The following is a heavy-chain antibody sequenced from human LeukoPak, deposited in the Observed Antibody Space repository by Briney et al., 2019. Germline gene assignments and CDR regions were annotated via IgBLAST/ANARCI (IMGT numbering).Heavy chain of an antibody. D-gene: IGHD3-10*01. Sequence: GGSLRLSCAASGFTFSSYAMSWVRQAPGKGLEWVSAISGSGGTTYYADSVQGRFTISRDNSKNTLYLQMNSLRAEDTAVYYCAKEQTYYYGSGSHNWFDPWGQGTLVTVSS. V-gene: IGHV3-23*01. CDR1: GFTFSSYA. CDR2: ISGSGGTT. J-gene: IGHJ5*02. CDR3: AKEQTYYYGSGSHNWFDP.